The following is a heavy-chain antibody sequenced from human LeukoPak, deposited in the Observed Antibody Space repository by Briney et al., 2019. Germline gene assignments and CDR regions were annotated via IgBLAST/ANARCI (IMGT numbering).Heavy chain of an antibody. J-gene: IGHJ4*02. CDR3: AKLGGYSYTYADF. V-gene: IGHV3-23*01. Sequence: GGSLRLSCAASGFTFSSYGMSWVRQAPGKGLEWVSAISGGGGSTYYADSVKDRLTISRDNSKNTLYLQTNSLRGDDTAVYYCAKLGGYSYTYADFWGQGTLVTVSS. CDR2: ISGGGGST. CDR1: GFTFSSYG. D-gene: IGHD5-18*01.